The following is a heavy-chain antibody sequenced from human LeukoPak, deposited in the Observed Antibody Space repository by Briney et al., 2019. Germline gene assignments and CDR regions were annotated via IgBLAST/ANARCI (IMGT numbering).Heavy chain of an antibody. CDR3: ARTVVLRYFDWLSIDY. CDR2: IRSKAYGGTT. J-gene: IGHJ4*02. D-gene: IGHD3-9*01. CDR1: GFTFGDYA. V-gene: IGHV3-49*03. Sequence: GSLRLSCTASGFTFGDYAMSWFRQAPGKGLEWVGFIRSKAYGGTTEYAASVKGRFTISRDNSKNTLYLQMNSLRAEDTAVYYCARTVVLRYFDWLSIDYWGQGTLVTVSS.